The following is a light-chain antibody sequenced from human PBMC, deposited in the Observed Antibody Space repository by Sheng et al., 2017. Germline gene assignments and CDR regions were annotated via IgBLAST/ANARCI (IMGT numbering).Light chain of an antibody. J-gene: IGKJ1*01. V-gene: IGKV3-20*01. CDR3: QQYDSSPPQWT. CDR1: QTVSSSY. Sequence: EVVMTQSPATLSLSPGERATLSCRASQTVSSSYLTWYQQKPGQAPRLLVYDASSRATGIPDRFSGSGSGTDFTLTISRLEPEDFAVYYCQQYDSSPPQWTFGQGTKVEIK. CDR2: DAS.